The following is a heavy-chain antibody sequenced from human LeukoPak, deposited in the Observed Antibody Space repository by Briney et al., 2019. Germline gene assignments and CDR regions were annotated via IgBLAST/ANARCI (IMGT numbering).Heavy chain of an antibody. D-gene: IGHD3-16*01. V-gene: IGHV1-18*01. CDR2: ISAYNGNT. CDR3: ARDFQRWGELDY. J-gene: IGHJ4*02. Sequence: WASVTVSCKASGYTFTSYGISWVRQAPGQGLEWMGWISAYNGNTNYAQKLQGRVTMTTDTSTSTAYMELRSLRSDDTAVYYCARDFQRWGELDYWGQGTLVTVSS. CDR1: GYTFTSYG.